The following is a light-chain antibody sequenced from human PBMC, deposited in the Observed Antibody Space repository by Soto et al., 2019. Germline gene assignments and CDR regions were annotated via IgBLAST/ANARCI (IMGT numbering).Light chain of an antibody. CDR2: DAS. CDR3: QPRSNWPPT. CDR1: QSVSSY. V-gene: IGKV3-11*01. J-gene: IGKJ4*01. Sequence: EIVLTQSPATLSLSPGERVTLSCRASQSVSSYLAWYQQKPGQAPRLLIYDASNRATGIPARFSGSGSGTDFTLTISSLEPEDFAVYYCQPRSNWPPTFGGGTKVEIK.